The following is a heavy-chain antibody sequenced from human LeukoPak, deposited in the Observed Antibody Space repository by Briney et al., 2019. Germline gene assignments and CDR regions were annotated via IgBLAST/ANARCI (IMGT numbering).Heavy chain of an antibody. CDR3: ARDIPVDSRSSVPKPVRDS. Sequence: GGSLRLSCAASGFTISYNYMSWVRQAPGKGLQWVSVIYSNTSAYYADSVKGRFTISRHNSKNTLYLQTTSLRAEDTAVYYCARDIPVDSRSSVPKPVRDSWGQGTLVTVSS. V-gene: IGHV3-53*04. D-gene: IGHD6-6*01. CDR1: GFTISYNY. J-gene: IGHJ5*02. CDR2: IYSNTSA.